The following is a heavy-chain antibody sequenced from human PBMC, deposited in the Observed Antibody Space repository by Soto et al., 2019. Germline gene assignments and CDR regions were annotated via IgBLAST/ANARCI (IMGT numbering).Heavy chain of an antibody. CDR1: GYTFTGYY. V-gene: IGHV1-2*04. CDR3: ARSLAAPYSFWFDP. Sequence: ASVKVSCKASGYTFTGYYLHWVRQAPGQGLEWMGWINPHSGGTNYAQKFQGWVTMTRDTSISTAYMELSRLRSDDTAVYYCARSLAAPYSFWFDPWGQGTLVTVSS. J-gene: IGHJ5*02. CDR2: INPHSGGT. D-gene: IGHD6-6*01.